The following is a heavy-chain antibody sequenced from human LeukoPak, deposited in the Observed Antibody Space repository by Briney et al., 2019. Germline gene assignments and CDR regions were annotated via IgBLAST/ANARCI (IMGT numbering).Heavy chain of an antibody. J-gene: IGHJ4*02. CDR1: GFTFSSYA. D-gene: IGHD3-10*01. CDR3: AKSNLWFGELFNLDY. CDR2: ISGSGGST. V-gene: IGHV3-23*01. Sequence: GGSLRLSCAASGFTFSSYAMSWVRQAPGKGLEWVSAISGSGGSTYYADSVKGRFTISRDNSKNTLYLQMNSLRAEDTAVYYCAKSNLWFGELFNLDYWGQGTLVTVSS.